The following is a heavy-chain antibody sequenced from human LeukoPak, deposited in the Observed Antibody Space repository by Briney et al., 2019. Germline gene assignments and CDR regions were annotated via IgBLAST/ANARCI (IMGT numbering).Heavy chain of an antibody. D-gene: IGHD6-13*01. V-gene: IGHV3-21*04. CDR1: GFTFSSYS. CDR3: ARDPGYSSSWFDH. Sequence: PGGALRLSCAASGFTFSSYSRNWVRQAPGKGLEWVSSISSRSSYIYYEDSVKGRFTISRENAKNSLYLQMNSLRAEDTAVYYCARDPGYSSSWFDHWGQGTLFTVSS. CDR2: ISSRSSYI. J-gene: IGHJ5*02.